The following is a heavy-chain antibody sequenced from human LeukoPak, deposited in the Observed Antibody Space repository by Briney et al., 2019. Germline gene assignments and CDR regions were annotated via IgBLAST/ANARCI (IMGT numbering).Heavy chain of an antibody. J-gene: IGHJ3*02. CDR3: AKLLAAVQVSIDAFDI. Sequence: SVKVSCKASGGTFSSYAISWVRQAPGQGLEWMGGIIPIFGTANYAQKFQGRVTITADESTSTAYMELSSLRTEDTALYYCAKLLAAVQVSIDAFDIWGQGTMVTVSS. D-gene: IGHD3-3*02. V-gene: IGHV1-69*01. CDR1: GGTFSSYA. CDR2: IIPIFGTA.